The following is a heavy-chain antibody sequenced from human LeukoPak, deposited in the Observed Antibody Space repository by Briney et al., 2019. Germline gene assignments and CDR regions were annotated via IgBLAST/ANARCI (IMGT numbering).Heavy chain of an antibody. J-gene: IGHJ4*02. CDR2: IYPGDSDT. CDR1: GYSFTNYW. D-gene: IGHD1-1*01. Sequence: GESLKISCKGSGYSFTNYWIGWVRQMPGKGLEWMGIIYPGDSDTRYSPSFQGQVTISADKSISTAYLQWCRLKASDTAMFYWARRGENDEVYFDYWGQGTLVTVSS. CDR3: ARRGENDEVYFDY. V-gene: IGHV5-51*01.